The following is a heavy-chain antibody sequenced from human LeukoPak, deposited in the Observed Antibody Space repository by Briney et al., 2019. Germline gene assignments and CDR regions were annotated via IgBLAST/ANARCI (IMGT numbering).Heavy chain of an antibody. CDR2: ISGSGDST. CDR1: GFTFSSYA. Sequence: GGSLRLSCAASGFTFSSYAMSWVRQAPGKGLEWVSAISGSGDSTYYGDSVKGRFTISRDNSKNTLYLQMNSLRAEDTAVYYCTKTRPLDSSSWSHGDYWGQGTLVTVSS. J-gene: IGHJ4*02. D-gene: IGHD6-13*01. CDR3: TKTRPLDSSSWSHGDY. V-gene: IGHV3-23*01.